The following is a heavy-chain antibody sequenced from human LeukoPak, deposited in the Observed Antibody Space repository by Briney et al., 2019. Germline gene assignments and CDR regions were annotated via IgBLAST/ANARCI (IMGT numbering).Heavy chain of an antibody. CDR3: ARLAGPYSTSRAKYYFDY. Sequence: PSETLSLTCAVSGYSISSGYYWGWIRQPPEKGLEWIGIIYHSGNTYFNPSLKSRVTISVGTSKNQFSLKLSSVTAADTAVYYCARLAGPYSTSRAKYYFDYWGQGTLVTVSS. CDR1: GYSISSGYY. CDR2: IYHSGNT. J-gene: IGHJ4*02. D-gene: IGHD6-13*01. V-gene: IGHV4-38-2*01.